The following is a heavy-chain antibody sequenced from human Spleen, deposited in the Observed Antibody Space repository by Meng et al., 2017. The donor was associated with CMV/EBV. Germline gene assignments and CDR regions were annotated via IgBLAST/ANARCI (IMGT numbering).Heavy chain of an antibody. J-gene: IGHJ4*02. CDR2: ISGSGGST. V-gene: IGHV3-23*01. Sequence: ETLSLTCAASGFTFSSYAMSWVRQAPGKGLEWVSAISGSGGSTYYADSVKGRFTISRDNSKNTLYLQMNSLRAEDTAVYYCAKTVGAAAGSFGYWGQGTLVTVSS. CDR3: AKTVGAAAGSFGY. CDR1: GFTFSSYA. D-gene: IGHD6-13*01.